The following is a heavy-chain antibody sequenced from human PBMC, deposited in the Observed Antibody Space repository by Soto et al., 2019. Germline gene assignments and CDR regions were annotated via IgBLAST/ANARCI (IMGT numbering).Heavy chain of an antibody. V-gene: IGHV3-48*02. Sequence: GGSLRLSCVASGFSFSNYNMNGFRKAPGKGLEWVSYITDSSDTVHYADSVRGRFTISRDNAESSLYLQMNSLRDEDTAVYFCARDFGHGYYLDYWGRGTLVTVSS. CDR1: GFSFSNYN. J-gene: IGHJ4*02. CDR2: ITDSSDTV. CDR3: ARDFGHGYYLDY. D-gene: IGHD3-3*01.